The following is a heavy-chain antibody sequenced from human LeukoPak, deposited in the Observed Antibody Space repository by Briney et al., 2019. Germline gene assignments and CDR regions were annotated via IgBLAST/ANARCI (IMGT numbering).Heavy chain of an antibody. D-gene: IGHD3-10*01. J-gene: IGHJ4*02. Sequence: GASVKVSCKASVYTFTGYYMHWVRQAPGQGLEWMGWMNPNSGNTGYAQRFQGRVTITRNTSISTAYMELSSLRSEDTAVYYCARVFRGSMDYWGQGTLVTVSS. CDR2: MNPNSGNT. V-gene: IGHV1-8*03. CDR3: ARVFRGSMDY. CDR1: VYTFTGYY.